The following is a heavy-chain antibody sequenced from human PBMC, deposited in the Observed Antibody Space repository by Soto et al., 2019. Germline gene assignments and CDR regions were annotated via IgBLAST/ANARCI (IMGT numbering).Heavy chain of an antibody. CDR2: ISAYNGNT. J-gene: IGHJ5*02. Sequence: QVQLVQSGAEVKKPGASVKVSCKASGYTFTSYGISWVRQAPGQGLEWMGWISAYNGNTTYAQKLQGRVTMTTDTSTSTAYMELRSLRSDDTAVYYCARAGGYCSSTSCYMNWFDPWGQGTLVTVSS. CDR3: ARAGGYCSSTSCYMNWFDP. V-gene: IGHV1-18*04. D-gene: IGHD2-2*02. CDR1: GYTFTSYG.